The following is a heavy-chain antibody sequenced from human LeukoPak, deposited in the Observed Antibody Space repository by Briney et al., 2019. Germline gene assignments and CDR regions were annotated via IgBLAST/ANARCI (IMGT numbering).Heavy chain of an antibody. Sequence: ASVKVSCKASGYTFTSYYIHWVRQAPGQGLEWMVIINPSDGSTSYAQQFQGRVTMTRDTSTNTVYLELSSLTSDHTAVHYCARDPGSYELSGYSHYWGQGTLLTVPS. J-gene: IGHJ4*02. V-gene: IGHV1-46*01. CDR1: GYTFTSYY. CDR2: INPSDGST. D-gene: IGHD2-15*01. CDR3: ARDPGSYELSGYSHY.